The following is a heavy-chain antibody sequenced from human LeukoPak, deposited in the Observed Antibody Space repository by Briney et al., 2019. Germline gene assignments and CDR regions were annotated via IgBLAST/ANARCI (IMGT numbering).Heavy chain of an antibody. CDR2: ISSSGSTI. CDR1: EFTFSDYY. V-gene: IGHV3-11*01. CDR3: ARDTLRYSSSWYFDY. Sequence: GGSLRLSCAASEFTFSDYYMSWIRQAPGKGLEWVSYISSSGSTIYYADSVKGRFTISRDNAKNSLYLQMNSLRAEDTAVYYCARDTLRYSSSWYFDYWGQGTLVTVSS. J-gene: IGHJ4*02. D-gene: IGHD6-13*01.